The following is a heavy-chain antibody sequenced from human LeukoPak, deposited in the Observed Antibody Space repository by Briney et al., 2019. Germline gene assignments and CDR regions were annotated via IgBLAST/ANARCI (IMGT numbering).Heavy chain of an antibody. CDR1: GYTFTSYD. D-gene: IGHD3-22*01. CDR2: MNPNSGNT. V-gene: IGHV1-8*01. Sequence: ASVKVSCKASGYTFTSYDINWVRQATGQGLEWMGWMNPNSGNTGYAQKFQGRVTMTRNTSISTAYMELSSLRSEDTAVCYCARSLFAPDYYDSSGYYSFDYWGQGTLVTVSS. CDR3: ARSLFAPDYYDSSGYYSFDY. J-gene: IGHJ4*02.